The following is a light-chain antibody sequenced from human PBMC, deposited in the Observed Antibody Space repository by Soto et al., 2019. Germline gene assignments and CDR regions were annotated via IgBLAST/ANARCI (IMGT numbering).Light chain of an antibody. Sequence: EIVLTPSPGTLSLSPGERATLSCRASQSVSSSYLAWYQQKPGQAPRLLIYGASSRATGIPDRFSGSGSGTDFTLTISRLEPEDFGLYYCHQYGNSPLTFGGGTKVDIK. CDR2: GAS. CDR3: HQYGNSPLT. J-gene: IGKJ4*01. CDR1: QSVSSSY. V-gene: IGKV3-20*01.